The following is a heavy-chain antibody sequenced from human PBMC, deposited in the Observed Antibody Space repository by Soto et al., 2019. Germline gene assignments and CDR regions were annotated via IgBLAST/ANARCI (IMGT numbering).Heavy chain of an antibody. V-gene: IGHV6-1*01. J-gene: IGHJ3*01. CDR3: ARGKYYGLDV. Sequence: SQTLTLTCAIAGDSFSSNGIAWNWIRQSPSRGLEWLGRTYYRSKWYNDYAVSVKSRITVNPDTSKNQFSLQLSSVTPEDTDVYYCARGKYYGLDVCGQGTIVTV. CDR2: TYYRSKWYN. D-gene: IGHD3-10*01. CDR1: GDSFSSNGIA.